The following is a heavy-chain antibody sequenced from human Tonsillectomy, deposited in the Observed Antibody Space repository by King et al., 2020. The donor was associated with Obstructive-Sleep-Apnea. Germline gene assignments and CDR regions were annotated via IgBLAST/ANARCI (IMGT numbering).Heavy chain of an antibody. Sequence: VQLVESGPRLVKPSQTLSLICTVSGGSVRSDGYYWSWIRQQPGKGLEWIGYIYHTGSTFYNPSLRRRVTMSVDTSKNQFSLKLSSVTGADTAIYYCAREYMSSSSIDWFDPWGQGTLVIVSS. CDR1: GGSVRSDGYY. V-gene: IGHV4-31*03. D-gene: IGHD2-2*01. CDR3: AREYMSSSSIDWFDP. CDR2: IYHTGST. J-gene: IGHJ5*02.